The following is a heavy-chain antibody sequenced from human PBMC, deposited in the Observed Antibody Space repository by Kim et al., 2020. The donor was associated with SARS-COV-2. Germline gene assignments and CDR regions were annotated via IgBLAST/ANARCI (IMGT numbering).Heavy chain of an antibody. CDR1: GGTFSSYA. CDR3: ARSGYSSSWSQNKYNWFDP. J-gene: IGHJ5*02. CDR2: IIPIFGTA. Sequence: SVKVSCKASGGTFSSYAISWVRQAPGQGLEWMGGIIPIFGTANYAQKFQGRVTITADESTSTAYMELSSLRSEDTAVYYCARSGYSSSWSQNKYNWFDPWGQGTLVTVSS. D-gene: IGHD6-13*01. V-gene: IGHV1-69*13.